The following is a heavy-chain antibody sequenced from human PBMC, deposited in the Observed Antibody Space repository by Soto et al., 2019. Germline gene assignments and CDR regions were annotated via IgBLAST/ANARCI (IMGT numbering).Heavy chain of an antibody. CDR2: ISPSGGNT. CDR3: AKDSHLYGGYYYEFDF. V-gene: IGHV3-23*01. CDR1: GFTFNSYA. D-gene: IGHD3-22*01. Sequence: GGSLRLSCSASGFTFNSYALSWVRQAPGKGLEWVSGISPSGGNTYYADSVKGRFTISRDNSKNTLYLQINSLSVEDTALYYFAKDSHLYGGYYYEFDFWGQGTLVTVSS. J-gene: IGHJ4*02.